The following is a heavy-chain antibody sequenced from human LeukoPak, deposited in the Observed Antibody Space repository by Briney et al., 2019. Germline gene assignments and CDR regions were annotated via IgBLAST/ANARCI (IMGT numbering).Heavy chain of an antibody. D-gene: IGHD5-18*01. CDR3: AKEVGYSYGFDY. CDR2: IRYDGSNK. V-gene: IGHV3-30*02. Sequence: GGSLRLSCAASGFTFSSYGMYWVRQAPGKGLEWVAFIRYDGSNKYYADSVKGRFTISRDNSKNTLYLQMNSLRAEDTAVYYCAKEVGYSYGFDYWGQGTLVTVSS. CDR1: GFTFSSYG. J-gene: IGHJ4*02.